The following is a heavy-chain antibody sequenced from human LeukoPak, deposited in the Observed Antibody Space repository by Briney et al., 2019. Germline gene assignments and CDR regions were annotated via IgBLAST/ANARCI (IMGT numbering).Heavy chain of an antibody. V-gene: IGHV3-48*03. CDR3: ARVAASFGPEGMAV. CDR1: GFNFSSYE. J-gene: IGHJ6*02. CDR2: ISSNGSTI. D-gene: IGHD3-16*01. Sequence: GGSLRLSCAASGFNFSSYEMNWVRQAPGKGLEWVSYISSNGSTIYYADSVKGRFTISRDNAKNSLYLQMNSLRAEDTAFYYCARVAASFGPEGMAVSGQGTTVTVSS.